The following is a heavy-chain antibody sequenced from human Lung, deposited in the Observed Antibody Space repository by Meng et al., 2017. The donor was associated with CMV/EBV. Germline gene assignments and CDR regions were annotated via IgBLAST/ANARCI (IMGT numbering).Heavy chain of an antibody. V-gene: IGHV2-70*20. J-gene: IGHJ6*02. CDR1: GFPLSTSGMC. CDR2: IDWDDDK. CDR3: ARIPQAGSSWYPPYYYYYGMDV. Sequence: SGPTLVKPTQTLTLTCPFSGFPLSTSGMCVSWVRQPPGKALEWLALIDWDDDKYYSTPLKTRLTISKDTSKNQEVLTMTNMDPVDTATYYCARIPQAGSSWYPPYYYYYGMDVWGQGXTVTVSS. D-gene: IGHD6-13*01.